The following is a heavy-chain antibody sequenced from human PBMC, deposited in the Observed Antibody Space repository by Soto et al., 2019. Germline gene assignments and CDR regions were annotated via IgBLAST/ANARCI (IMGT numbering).Heavy chain of an antibody. CDR2: ITGSGDST. Sequence: EVQLLESGGDLVQPGGSLRLSCAVSGITFSSYAMNWVRQTPGKGLGWVSVITGSGDSTYYADSVKGRFTISRDNSKNTLYMQMNILTAEDTAVYYCAKVRYSRSYYGLDVWGQGTTVTVSS. CDR3: AKVRYSRSYYGLDV. V-gene: IGHV3-23*01. CDR1: GITFSSYA. D-gene: IGHD6-6*01. J-gene: IGHJ6*02.